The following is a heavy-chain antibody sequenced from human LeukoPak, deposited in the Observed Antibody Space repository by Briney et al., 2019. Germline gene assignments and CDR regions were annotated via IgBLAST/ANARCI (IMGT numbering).Heavy chain of an antibody. Sequence: GGSLRLSCVASGFTFSSYAMSWVRQAPGKGLEWVSAISGSGGSTYYADSVKGRFTISRDNSKNTLYLQMNSLRAEDTAVYYCAKNPDYYDSSGYYYFDYWGQGTLVTVSS. D-gene: IGHD3-22*01. CDR3: AKNPDYYDSSGYYYFDY. CDR1: GFTFSSYA. CDR2: ISGSGGST. J-gene: IGHJ4*02. V-gene: IGHV3-23*01.